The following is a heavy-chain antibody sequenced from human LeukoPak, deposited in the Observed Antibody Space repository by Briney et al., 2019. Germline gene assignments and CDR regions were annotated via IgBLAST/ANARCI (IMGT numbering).Heavy chain of an antibody. CDR1: GGSINSYY. D-gene: IGHD1-26*01. CDR3: ARGRSLTNWFDP. Sequence: SETLSLTCTVSGGSINSYYRSWIRQPAGKGLEWIGRIYTSGSTNYNPSLKSRVTMSVDTSKNEFSLNLSSVTAADTAVYYCARGRSLTNWFDPWGQGTLVTVSS. V-gene: IGHV4-4*07. J-gene: IGHJ5*02. CDR2: IYTSGST.